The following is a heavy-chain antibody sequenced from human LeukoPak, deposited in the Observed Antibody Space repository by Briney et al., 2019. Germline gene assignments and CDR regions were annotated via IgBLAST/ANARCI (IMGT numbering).Heavy chain of an antibody. V-gene: IGHV3-30-3*01. CDR3: AKGAHSIGPPRWFDP. CDR2: ISYDGSNK. Sequence: GGSLRLSCAASGFTFSSYAMHWVRQAPGKGLEWVAVISYDGSNKYYADSVKGRFTISRDNSKNTLYLQMNSLRAEDTAVYYCAKGAHSIGPPRWFDPWGQGTLVTVSS. J-gene: IGHJ5*02. D-gene: IGHD6-6*01. CDR1: GFTFSSYA.